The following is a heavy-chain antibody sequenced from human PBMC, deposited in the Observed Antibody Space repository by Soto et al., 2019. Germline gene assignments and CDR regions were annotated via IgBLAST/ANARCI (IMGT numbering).Heavy chain of an antibody. Sequence: QVQLQESGPGLVKPSQTLSLTCTVSGGSISRGDYYWSWIRQPPGKGLEWIGYIYYSGSTYYNPSLKSRVTLSLDTSKTQFALNLSSVSAADTAGYYCARGEAYYYGGNPYFDYLGQGTLVTVSS. CDR3: ARGEAYYYGGNPYFDY. CDR2: IYYSGST. J-gene: IGHJ4*02. V-gene: IGHV4-30-4*01. D-gene: IGHD4-17*01. CDR1: GGSISRGDYY.